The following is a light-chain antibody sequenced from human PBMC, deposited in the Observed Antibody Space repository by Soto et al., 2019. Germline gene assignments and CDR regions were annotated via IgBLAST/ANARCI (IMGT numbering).Light chain of an antibody. J-gene: IGKJ3*01. Sequence: DIQMTQSPSSLSASLGDRVTITCRASQSISSLLNWYQQKPGQAPKLLIYAASSLQGGVPSRFSGSGSGTDFSLTISSLQPEDFATYYCQQSYSTPQTFGPGTKVDIK. CDR1: QSISSL. V-gene: IGKV1-39*01. CDR2: AAS. CDR3: QQSYSTPQT.